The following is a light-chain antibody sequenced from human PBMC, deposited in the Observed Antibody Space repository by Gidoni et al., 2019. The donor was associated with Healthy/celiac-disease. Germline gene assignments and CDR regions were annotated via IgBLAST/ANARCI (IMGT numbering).Light chain of an antibody. Sequence: DIQLTQSPSSVSASVGDRVTSPCRACHGISSWVAWYQQKPGKAPKLLIYASSSVQSGVPSRCSGSGAGTDFTLTISSLQPEDFATYYCQQANSFPPLTFGGGTKVEIK. CDR3: QQANSFPPLT. CDR1: HGISSW. CDR2: ASS. J-gene: IGKJ4*02. V-gene: IGKV1-12*01.